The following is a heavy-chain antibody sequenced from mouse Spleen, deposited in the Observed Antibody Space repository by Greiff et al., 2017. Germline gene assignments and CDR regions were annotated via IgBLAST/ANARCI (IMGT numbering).Heavy chain of an antibody. CDR3: ARWSYYGPYYFDY. CDR2: IYPGSGNT. CDR1: GYTFTDYY. D-gene: IGHD1-2*01. Sequence: VQLQQSGAELVRPGASVKLSCKASGYTFTDYYINWVKQRPGQGLEWIARIYPGSGNTYYNEKFKGKATLTAEKSSSTAYMQLSSLTSEDSAVYFCARWSYYGPYYFDYWGQGTTLTVSS. V-gene: IGHV1-76*01. J-gene: IGHJ2*01.